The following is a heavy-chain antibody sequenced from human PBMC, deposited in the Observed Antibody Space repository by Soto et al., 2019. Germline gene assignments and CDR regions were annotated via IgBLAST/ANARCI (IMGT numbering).Heavy chain of an antibody. J-gene: IGHJ4*02. D-gene: IGHD3-22*01. Sequence: SETLSLTCTVSGGSVSSGSYYWSWIRQPPGKGLEWIGYIYYSGSTNYNPSLKSRVTISVDTSKNQFSLKLSSVTAADTAVYYCARVLNSLVVAHYIDYWSQGTLVTVSS. CDR1: GGSVSSGSYY. CDR2: IYYSGST. CDR3: ARVLNSLVVAHYIDY. V-gene: IGHV4-61*01.